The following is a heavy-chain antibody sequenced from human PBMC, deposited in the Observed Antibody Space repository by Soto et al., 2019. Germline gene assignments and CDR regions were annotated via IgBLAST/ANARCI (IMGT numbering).Heavy chain of an antibody. V-gene: IGHV4-34*01. Sequence: SETLSLTCAVYGGSFSGYFWSWIRQPPGKGLEWIGEINHNKSTHYNPSLKSRVTISVDTSKNQFALKLSSVTAADTAVYYCARTIFTYGSGRYWFDPWGQGTLVTVSS. J-gene: IGHJ5*02. CDR3: ARTIFTYGSGRYWFDP. CDR1: GGSFSGYF. CDR2: INHNKST. D-gene: IGHD6-19*01.